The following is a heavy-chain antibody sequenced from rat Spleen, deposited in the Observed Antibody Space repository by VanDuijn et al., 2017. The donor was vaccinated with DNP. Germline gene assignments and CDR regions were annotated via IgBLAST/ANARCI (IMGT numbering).Heavy chain of an antibody. CDR1: GLSLTSNS. CDR3: AGTGYYFDY. Sequence: QVQLKESGPGLVHPSQTLSLTCTVSGLSLTSNSVNWIRQPPGKGLEWMGVIWSTGGTDYNSAIKSRLSISRDTSKSQVFLKRNRLQTEETAMYFCAGTGYYFDYWGQGVMVTVSS. J-gene: IGHJ2*01. D-gene: IGHD1-7*01. V-gene: IGHV2-47*01. CDR2: IWSTGGT.